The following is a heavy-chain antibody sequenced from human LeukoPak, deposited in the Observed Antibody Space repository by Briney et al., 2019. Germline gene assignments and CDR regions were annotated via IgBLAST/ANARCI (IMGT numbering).Heavy chain of an antibody. D-gene: IGHD2-2*01. CDR1: GGTFSSYA. J-gene: IGHJ4*02. CDR3: ARGSTYCSSISCPMINCDY. Sequence: SVKVSCKASGGTFSSYAISWVRQAPGQGLEWMGGIIPIFGTANYAQKFQGRVTITADESTSTAYMELSSLRSEDTAVYYCARGSTYCSSISCPMINCDYWGRGTLVTVSS. V-gene: IGHV1-69*13. CDR2: IIPIFGTA.